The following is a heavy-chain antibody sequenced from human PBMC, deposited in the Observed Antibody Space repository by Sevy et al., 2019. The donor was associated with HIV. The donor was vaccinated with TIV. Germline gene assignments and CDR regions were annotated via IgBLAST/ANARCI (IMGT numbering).Heavy chain of an antibody. CDR3: ARWGGESMDRFDV. Sequence: ASVKVSCRATEYPCTTYSIDWFRLVARRGIEWLGWLRPNSGETAYAPSFQGRLTFTRDTSISTAYMELSSLTSDDTAIYYCARWGGESMDRFDVWGRGTMVTVSS. D-gene: IGHD3-10*01. CDR2: LRPNSGET. CDR1: EYPCTTYS. V-gene: IGHV1-8*01. J-gene: IGHJ3*01.